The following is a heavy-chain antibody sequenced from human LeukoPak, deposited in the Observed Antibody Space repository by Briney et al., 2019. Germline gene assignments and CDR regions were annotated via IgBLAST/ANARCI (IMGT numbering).Heavy chain of an antibody. V-gene: IGHV4-31*03. CDR1: GGSITSGGYY. J-gene: IGHJ5*02. Sequence: PSETLSPTCTVSGGSITSGGYYWSWIRQFPGKGLEWIGYIYYEASTYYNPSLKSRVTISRDTSKNQFSLNMTSVTAADTAVYYCARVGRQNWFDPWGQGTLVTVSS. CDR2: IYYEAST. CDR3: ARVGRQNWFDP.